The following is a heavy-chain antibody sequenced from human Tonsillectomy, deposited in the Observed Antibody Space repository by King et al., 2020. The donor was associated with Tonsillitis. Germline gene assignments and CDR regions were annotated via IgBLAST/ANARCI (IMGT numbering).Heavy chain of an antibody. CDR1: GYTFTTYF. V-gene: IGHV1-46*01. CDR2: INPSGGRT. J-gene: IGHJ3*02. D-gene: IGHD2-15*01. CDR3: SRRDIETAGAFDI. Sequence: VQLVESGTEVKKPGASMKVSCTASGYTFTTYFMHWVRQAPGQGLEWIGIINPSGGRTTYGKKFQGRINITRDTSTSTVYMELNSLTSEDTATYYCSRRDIETAGAFDIWGQGTVVIVSS.